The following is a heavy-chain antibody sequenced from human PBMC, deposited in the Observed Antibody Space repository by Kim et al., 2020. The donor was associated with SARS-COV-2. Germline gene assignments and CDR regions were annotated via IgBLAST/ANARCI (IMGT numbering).Heavy chain of an antibody. CDR3: ARTSGSGSRYFDY. D-gene: IGHD3-10*01. CDR2: IYYSGNT. V-gene: IGHV4-59*13. Sequence: SETLSLTCTVSGGSISNYPLIWIRQPPGKGLEWIGDIYYSGNTNYDASLKSRVTISVDTSKNQCSLELSSVTAADTALYYCARTSGSGSRYFDYWGQGALVTVSS. CDR1: GGSISNYP. J-gene: IGHJ4*02.